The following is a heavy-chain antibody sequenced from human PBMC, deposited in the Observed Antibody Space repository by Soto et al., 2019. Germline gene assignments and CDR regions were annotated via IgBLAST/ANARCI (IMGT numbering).Heavy chain of an antibody. J-gene: IGHJ6*03. CDR1: GGRFTNYI. CDR3: AKSLVFVDHGYMDV. D-gene: IGHD2-21*01. Sequence: QVQLVQSGAEVKKPGSSVKVSCEASGGRFTNYIFTWVRQAPGQGLEWMGRSIPIKGTADYALKFQDRVSMTADKSTNRVHREMRSLRPDDTAVYYCAKSLVFVDHGYMDVWGKGTTVTVSS. CDR2: SIPIKGTA. V-gene: IGHV1-69*08.